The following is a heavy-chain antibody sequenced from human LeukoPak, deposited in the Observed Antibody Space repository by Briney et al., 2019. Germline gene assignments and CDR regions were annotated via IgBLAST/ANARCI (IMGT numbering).Heavy chain of an antibody. CDR3: ARLSPGYSSSRRYFQH. CDR1: GGSFSGYY. V-gene: IGHV4-34*01. D-gene: IGHD6-13*01. J-gene: IGHJ1*01. CDR2: INHSGST. Sequence: SETLSLTCAVYGGSFSGYYWSWIRQPPGKGLEWIGEINHSGSTNYNPSLKSRVTISVDTSKNQFSLKLSSVTAADTAVYYCARLSPGYSSSRRYFQHWGQGTLVTVSS.